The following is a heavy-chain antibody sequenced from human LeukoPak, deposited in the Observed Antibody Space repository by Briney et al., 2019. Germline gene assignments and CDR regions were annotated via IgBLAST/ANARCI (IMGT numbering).Heavy chain of an antibody. CDR2: IIPIFGTA. J-gene: IGHJ6*02. CDR1: EGTFSSYA. CDR3: ARDQGGIVVVPAARYYYYGMDV. Sequence: SVKVSCKASEGTFSSYAISWVRQAPGQGLEWMGGIIPIFGTANYAQKFQGRVTITADESTSTAYMELSSLRSEDTAVYYCARDQGGIVVVPAARYYYYGMDVWGQGTTVTVSS. D-gene: IGHD2-2*01. V-gene: IGHV1-69*13.